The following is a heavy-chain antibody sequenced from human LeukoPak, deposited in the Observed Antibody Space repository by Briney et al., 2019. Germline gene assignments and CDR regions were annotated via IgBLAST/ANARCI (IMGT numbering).Heavy chain of an antibody. D-gene: IGHD3-10*01. CDR3: TRAPVPGNY. J-gene: IGHJ4*02. CDR2: MNPHSGNT. V-gene: IGHV1-8*01. Sequence: ASVKVSCKASGYTFTTYDINWVRQASGQGLEWMGWMNPHSGNTGYAQKFQGRVTMTMDTSINTAYMELSSLTSDDTAVYYCTRAPVPGNYWGQGTLVTVSS. CDR1: GYTFTTYD.